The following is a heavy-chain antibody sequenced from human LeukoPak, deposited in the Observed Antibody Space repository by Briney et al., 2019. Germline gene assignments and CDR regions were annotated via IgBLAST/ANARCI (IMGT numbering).Heavy chain of an antibody. CDR1: GYTFTGYY. V-gene: IGHV1-2*02. D-gene: IGHD3-22*01. CDR2: INPNSGGT. J-gene: IGHJ4*02. CDR3: ASDFYDSSGYYPFDY. Sequence: ASMTDSCKASGYTFTGYYMHWVRQAPAQGLEWMGCINPNSGGTNYAQKFQGRVTLTRDKSIRTAFMELSRLRSDDTAVYYCASDFYDSSGYYPFDYWGQGTLVTVSS.